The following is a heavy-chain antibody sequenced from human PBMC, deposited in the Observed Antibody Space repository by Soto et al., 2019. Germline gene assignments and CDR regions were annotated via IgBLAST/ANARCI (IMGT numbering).Heavy chain of an antibody. CDR3: AHRGYGNYPRDNWFDP. CDR2: IYWNDDT. CDR1: GFSLTTAGAG. D-gene: IGHD4-17*01. Sequence: QITLRESGPTLVKPTQTLTLTCTFSGFSLTTAGAGVAWIRQHPGKALEWLALIYWNDDTRYSPSLKSRLTMTKDTSKNQVVLRMTNMDPVDTATYYCAHRGYGNYPRDNWFDPWGQGILVIVSS. J-gene: IGHJ5*02. V-gene: IGHV2-5*01.